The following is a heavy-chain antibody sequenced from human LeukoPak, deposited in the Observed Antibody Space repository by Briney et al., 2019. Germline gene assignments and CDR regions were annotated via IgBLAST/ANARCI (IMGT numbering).Heavy chain of an antibody. J-gene: IGHJ4*02. Sequence: GGSLRLSCAASGFTFSDAWMSWVRQAPGKGLEWVGRIKSKSDGGAIDYAAPVKGRFMMSRDDSKDTLYLQMDSLKTEDTAVYFCTKYSYPAFYYWGQGTLVTVSS. CDR3: TKYSYPAFYY. V-gene: IGHV3-15*01. CDR1: GFTFSDAW. CDR2: IKSKSDGGAI. D-gene: IGHD5-18*01.